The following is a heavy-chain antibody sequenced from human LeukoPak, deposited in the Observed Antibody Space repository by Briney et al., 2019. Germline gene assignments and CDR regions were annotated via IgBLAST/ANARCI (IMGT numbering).Heavy chain of an antibody. D-gene: IGHD2-15*01. V-gene: IGHV4-31*03. J-gene: IGHJ2*01. CDR2: IYYSGST. Sequence: SETLSLTCTVSGGSISSGGYYWSWIRQHPGKGLEWIGHIYYSGSTYYNPSLKSRVTISVDTSKNQFSLKLSSVTAADTAVYYCARSESGGSPLGYFDLWGRGTLVTVSS. CDR3: ARSESGGSPLGYFDL. CDR1: GGSISSGGYY.